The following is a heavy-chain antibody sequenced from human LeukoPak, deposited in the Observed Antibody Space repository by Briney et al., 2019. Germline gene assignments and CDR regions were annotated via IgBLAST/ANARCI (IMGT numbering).Heavy chain of an antibody. Sequence: SQTLSLTCAISGASVSSNSAAWNWISQSPSKGLEWLGRTYYRSKWYNDYSVSVKSRITINPETSKNQFSLQLNSVPPEDTAVYYCARDLGIAVAATGFDYWGQGTLVTVSS. V-gene: IGHV6-1*01. CDR2: TYYRSKWYN. CDR1: GASVSSNSAA. CDR3: ARDLGIAVAATGFDY. J-gene: IGHJ4*02. D-gene: IGHD6-19*01.